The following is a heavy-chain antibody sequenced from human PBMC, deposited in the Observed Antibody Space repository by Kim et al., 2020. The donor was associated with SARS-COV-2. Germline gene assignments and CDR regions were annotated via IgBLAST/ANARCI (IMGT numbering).Heavy chain of an antibody. Sequence: QGRVTITADESTSTAYMELSSLRSEDTAVYYCARGGEILHREYYYYGMDVWGQGTTVTVSS. CDR3: ARGGEILHREYYYYGMDV. D-gene: IGHD3-10*01. J-gene: IGHJ6*02. V-gene: IGHV1-69*01.